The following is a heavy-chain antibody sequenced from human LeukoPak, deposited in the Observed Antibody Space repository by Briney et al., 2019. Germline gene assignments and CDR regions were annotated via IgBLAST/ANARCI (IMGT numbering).Heavy chain of an antibody. Sequence: GGSLRLSCAASGFTFSSYAMSWVCQAPGKGLEWVSAISGSGGSTYYADSVKGRFTISRDNSKNTLYLQMNSLRAEDTAVYYCAKGYCSSTSCSHYYYYYYMDVWGKGTTVTVSS. J-gene: IGHJ6*03. CDR1: GFTFSSYA. CDR2: ISGSGGST. CDR3: AKGYCSSTSCSHYYYYYYMDV. V-gene: IGHV3-23*01. D-gene: IGHD2-2*01.